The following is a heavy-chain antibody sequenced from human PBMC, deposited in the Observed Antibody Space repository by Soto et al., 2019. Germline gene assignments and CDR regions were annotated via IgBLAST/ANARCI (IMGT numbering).Heavy chain of an antibody. CDR2: INHSGST. V-gene: IGHV4-34*01. CDR3: ARGHRYSSSRRGKNYFVY. CDR1: GGSFSGYY. Sequence: SETLSLTCAVYGGSFSGYYWSWIRQPPGKGLEWIGEINHSGSTNYNPSLKSRVTISVDTSKNQFSLKLSSVTAADTAVYYCARGHRYSSSRRGKNYFVYCGQRPL. D-gene: IGHD6-13*01. J-gene: IGHJ4*02.